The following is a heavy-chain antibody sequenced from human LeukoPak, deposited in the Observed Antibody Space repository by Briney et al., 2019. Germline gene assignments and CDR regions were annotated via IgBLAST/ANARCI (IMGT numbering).Heavy chain of an antibody. Sequence: GGSLRLSCAASGSTFSVYSMNWVRQAPGRGLEWVSSISGSSGSIYYADSLKGRFTISRDNANNSLFLQMGSLRAEDTAVYYCVRQYYDFWIFDIWGQGTLVTVSS. CDR2: ISGSSGSI. CDR1: GSTFSVYS. V-gene: IGHV3-21*01. CDR3: VRQYYDFWIFDI. D-gene: IGHD3-3*01. J-gene: IGHJ3*02.